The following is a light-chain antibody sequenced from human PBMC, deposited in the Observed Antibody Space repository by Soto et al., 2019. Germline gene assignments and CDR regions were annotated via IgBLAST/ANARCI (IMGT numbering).Light chain of an antibody. Sequence: IVMTQSPATLSVSPGERVTLSCRASETVRTNLAWFQQKPGQTPRLLIFGASTRATGIPTRFTGSGSETAVTLTIGSLQSEDLAVYYCQQYYNWPPYTFGQGTKLEIK. CDR3: QQYYNWPPYT. J-gene: IGKJ2*01. V-gene: IGKV3-15*01. CDR2: GAS. CDR1: ETVRTN.